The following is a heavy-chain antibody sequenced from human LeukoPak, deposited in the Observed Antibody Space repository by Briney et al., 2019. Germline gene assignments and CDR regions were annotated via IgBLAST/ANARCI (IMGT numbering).Heavy chain of an antibody. D-gene: IGHD1-26*01. CDR3: SRDPYSVGYWNYYYYYTYV. CDR2: ITSSSSYI. CDR1: GFTFSSYN. J-gene: IGHJ6*03. V-gene: IGHV3-21*04. Sequence: GGSLRLSCAASGFTFSSYNMNWVRQAPGKGLEWVSSITSSSSYIYYADSVKGRFTISRDNAKNSLFLQMNSLTAEDTAVYYCSRDPYSVGYWNYYYYYTYVWGEGTTVSISS.